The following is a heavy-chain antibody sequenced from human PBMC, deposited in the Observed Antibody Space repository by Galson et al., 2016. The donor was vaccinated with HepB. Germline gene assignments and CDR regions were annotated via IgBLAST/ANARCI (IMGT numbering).Heavy chain of an antibody. D-gene: IGHD6-19*01. Sequence: SETLSFTCTVSGGSISSSSYYWGWIRQPPGKGLEWIGSIYYSGSTYYNPSLKSRVTISVDTSKNQFSLKLSSVTAADTAVYYCARHKGIAVSGYAIDYWGQGTLVTVSS. CDR1: GGSISSSSYY. CDR2: IYYSGST. CDR3: ARHKGIAVSGYAIDY. V-gene: IGHV4-39*01. J-gene: IGHJ4*02.